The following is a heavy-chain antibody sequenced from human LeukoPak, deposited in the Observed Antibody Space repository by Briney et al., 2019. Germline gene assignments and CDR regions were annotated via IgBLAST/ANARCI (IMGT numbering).Heavy chain of an antibody. CDR1: GGSIISGDYY. V-gene: IGHV4-30-4*08. Sequence: SETLSLTCAVCGGSIISGDYYWTWIPQPPGKGLERIEYSYYSGRTYYTPSLKSRLAISVYTSKNQFSLNLTSVTAADTAIYFCARYYDTLSYMDVWGKGTPVTVSS. J-gene: IGHJ6*03. CDR3: ARYYDTLSYMDV. CDR2: SYYSGRT. D-gene: IGHD3-9*01.